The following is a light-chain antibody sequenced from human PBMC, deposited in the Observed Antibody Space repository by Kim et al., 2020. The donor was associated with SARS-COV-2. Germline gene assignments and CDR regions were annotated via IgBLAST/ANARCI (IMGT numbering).Light chain of an antibody. CDR1: QSISFY. Sequence: DIQMTQSPSSLSASVGDRVSITCRASQSISFYVNWYQQKPGKAPSLLIYVASNLQSGVPSRFSGGGSGTVFTLNISSLQPEDFATYYCQQSYDTPTFGQGTRLEIK. CDR2: VAS. V-gene: IGKV1-39*01. J-gene: IGKJ5*01. CDR3: QQSYDTPT.